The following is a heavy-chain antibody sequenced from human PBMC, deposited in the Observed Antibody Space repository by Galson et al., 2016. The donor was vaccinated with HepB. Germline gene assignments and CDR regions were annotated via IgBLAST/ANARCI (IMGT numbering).Heavy chain of an antibody. CDR2: LYSDSRS. CDR1: EFTVSINY. D-gene: IGHD2-2*02. Sequence: SLRLSCAGPEFTVSINYMSWVRQAPGKGLEWVSILYSDSRSYYADSVKGRFTISRDNSQNTLYLQMDSLSPEDTALYYCARARYCSSVSCYKGYYFDYWGQGALVTVSS. V-gene: IGHV3-53*01. J-gene: IGHJ4*02. CDR3: ARARYCSSVSCYKGYYFDY.